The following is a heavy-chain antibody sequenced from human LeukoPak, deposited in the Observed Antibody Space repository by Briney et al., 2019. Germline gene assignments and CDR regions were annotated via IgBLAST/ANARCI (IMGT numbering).Heavy chain of an antibody. V-gene: IGHV3-23*01. Sequence: PGGSLRLSCAASEFDFSTHAMTWVRQAPGKGLEWVSAISISGTKTYYADSVKGRFTISRDNSENTLYLQMYSLRAEDTAVYYCANEIRPNDYWGQGTLVTVPS. J-gene: IGHJ4*02. CDR1: EFDFSTHA. CDR2: ISISGTKT. D-gene: IGHD1-1*01. CDR3: ANEIRPNDY.